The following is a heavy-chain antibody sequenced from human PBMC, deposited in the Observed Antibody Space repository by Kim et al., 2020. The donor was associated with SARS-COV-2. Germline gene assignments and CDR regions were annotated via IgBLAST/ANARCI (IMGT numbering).Heavy chain of an antibody. Sequence: GGSLRLSCAASGFTFSSYSMNWVRQAPGKGLEWVSSISSSSSYIYYADSVKGRFTISRDNAKNSLYLQMNSLRAEDTAVYYCARAYCTNGVCYGLYYYYGMDVWGQGTTVTVSS. V-gene: IGHV3-21*01. CDR2: ISSSSSYI. CDR1: GFTFSSYS. D-gene: IGHD2-8*01. J-gene: IGHJ6*02. CDR3: ARAYCTNGVCYGLYYYYGMDV.